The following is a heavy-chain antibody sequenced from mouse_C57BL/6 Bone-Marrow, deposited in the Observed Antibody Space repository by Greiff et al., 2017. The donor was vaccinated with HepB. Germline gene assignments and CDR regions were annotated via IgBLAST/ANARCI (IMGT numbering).Heavy chain of an antibody. J-gene: IGHJ3*01. D-gene: IGHD2-5*01. V-gene: IGHV1-62-2*01. Sequence: LQESGAELVKPGASVKLSCKASGYTFTEYTIHWVKQRSGQGLEWIGWFYPGSGSIKYNEKFKDKATLTADKSSSTVYMELSRLTSEDSAVYFCARHEKGYYSNYGWFAYWGQGTLVTVSA. CDR2: FYPGSGSI. CDR1: GYTFTEYT. CDR3: ARHEKGYYSNYGWFAY.